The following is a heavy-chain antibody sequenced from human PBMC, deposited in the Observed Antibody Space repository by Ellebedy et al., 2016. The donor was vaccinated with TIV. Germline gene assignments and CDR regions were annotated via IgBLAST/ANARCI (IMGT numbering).Heavy chain of an antibody. D-gene: IGHD3-10*01. CDR3: ARGLIRGVVLDY. J-gene: IGHJ4*02. CDR2: INHSGST. V-gene: IGHV4-39*07. CDR1: GGSIGIDGYY. Sequence: MPSETLSLTCNVSGGSIGIDGYYWSWIRQPPGKGLEWIGEINHSGSTNYNPSLKSRVTISVDTSKNQFSLKLSSVTAADTAVYYCARGLIRGVVLDYWGQGTLVTVSS.